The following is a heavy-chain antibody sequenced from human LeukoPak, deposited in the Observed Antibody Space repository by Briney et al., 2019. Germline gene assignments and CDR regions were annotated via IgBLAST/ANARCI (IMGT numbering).Heavy chain of an antibody. CDR2: ISVYKGNT. V-gene: IGHV1-18*04. J-gene: IGHJ4*02. Sequence: ASVKVSCKASGYTFTVYYIHWVRQAPGQGLEWMGWISVYKGNTIYAQKVQGRLTMTVDTTTSTAYMELRRLRSDDTAVYYCARDLSGGAAGYFDYWGQGTLVTVSS. CDR3: ARDLSGGAAGYFDY. CDR1: GYTFTVYY. D-gene: IGHD6-13*01.